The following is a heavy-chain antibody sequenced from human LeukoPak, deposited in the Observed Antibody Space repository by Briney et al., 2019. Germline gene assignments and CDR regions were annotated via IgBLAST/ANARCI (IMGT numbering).Heavy chain of an antibody. J-gene: IGHJ4*02. V-gene: IGHV4-4*02. CDR2: IYHSGST. CDR3: AKVMYSIGWSFDY. CDR1: GGSISSSNW. D-gene: IGHD6-19*01. Sequence: SETLSLTCAVSGGSISSSNWWSWVRQPPGKGLEWIGEIYHSGSTNYNPSLKSRVTISVDKSKNQFSLKLSSVTAADTAVYYWAKVMYSIGWSFDYWGQGTLVTVSP.